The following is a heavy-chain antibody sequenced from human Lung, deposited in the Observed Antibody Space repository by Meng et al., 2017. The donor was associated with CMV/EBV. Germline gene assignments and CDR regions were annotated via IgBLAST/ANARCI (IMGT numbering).Heavy chain of an antibody. CDR2: INHSGST. CDR1: GGSFSGYH. D-gene: IGHD2-2*01. CDR3: ARARVVPAYYYGMDV. Sequence: SETLSLXCAVYGGSFSGYHWSWNRQPPGKGLEWIGEINHSGSTNYNPSLKSRVTISVDTSKNQFSLKLSAVTAADTAVYYCARARVVPAYYYGMDVWGQGTTVTVSS. V-gene: IGHV4-34*01. J-gene: IGHJ6*02.